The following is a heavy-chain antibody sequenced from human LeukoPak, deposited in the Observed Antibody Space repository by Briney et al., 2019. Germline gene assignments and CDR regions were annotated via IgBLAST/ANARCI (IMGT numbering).Heavy chain of an antibody. Sequence: SETLSLTCAVYGGFFSGYYWSWIRQPPGKGLEWIGEINHSGSTNYNPSLKSRVTISVDTSKNQFSLKLSSVTAADTAVYYCARAQFWSGYSYWGQGTLVTVSS. D-gene: IGHD3-3*01. CDR2: INHSGST. CDR1: GGFFSGYY. CDR3: ARAQFWSGYSY. J-gene: IGHJ4*02. V-gene: IGHV4-34*01.